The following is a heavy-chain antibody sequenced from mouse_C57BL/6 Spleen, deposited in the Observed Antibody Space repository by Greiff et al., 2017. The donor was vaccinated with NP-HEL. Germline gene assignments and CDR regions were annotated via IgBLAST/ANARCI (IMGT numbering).Heavy chain of an antibody. CDR2: INPNNGGT. CDR3: ARQRYGSTSYAMDY. J-gene: IGHJ4*01. D-gene: IGHD1-1*01. CDR1: GYTFTDYN. V-gene: IGHV1-18*01. Sequence: EVQLQQSGPELVKPGASVKIPCKASGYTFTDYNMDWVKQSHGKSLEWIGDINPNNGGTIYNQKFKGKATLTVDKSSSTAYMELRSLTSEDTAVYYCARQRYGSTSYAMDYWGQGTSVTVSS.